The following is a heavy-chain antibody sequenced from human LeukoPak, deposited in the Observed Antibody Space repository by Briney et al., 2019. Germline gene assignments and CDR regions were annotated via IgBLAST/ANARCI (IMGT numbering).Heavy chain of an antibody. CDR1: GYAFTSCY. CDR3: ARSDSSASLYYFEY. V-gene: IGHV1-46*01. D-gene: IGHD3-22*01. J-gene: IGHJ4*02. Sequence: ASVKVSCKASGYAFTSCYMHWVRHAPGQGFEWMGIISPSEGSTTYAQRFQGRVTMTRDTSTGTVYMELISLRYEARAVYYCARSDSSASLYYFEYWGQGTLVTVSS. CDR2: ISPSEGST.